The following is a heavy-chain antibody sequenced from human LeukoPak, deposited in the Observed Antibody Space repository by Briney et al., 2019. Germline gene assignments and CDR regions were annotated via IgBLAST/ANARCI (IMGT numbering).Heavy chain of an antibody. V-gene: IGHV3-33*06. CDR1: GFTFSSYG. CDR2: IWYDGSNK. D-gene: IGHD2-2*01. CDR3: AKDRRYCSSTSCYAPGGNWFDP. J-gene: IGHJ5*02. Sequence: GGSLRLSCAASGFTFSSYGMHWVRQAPGKGLEWVAVIWYDGSNKYYADSVKGRFTISRDNSKNTLYLQMNSLRAEDTAVYHCAKDRRYCSSTSCYAPGGNWFDPWGQGTLVTVSS.